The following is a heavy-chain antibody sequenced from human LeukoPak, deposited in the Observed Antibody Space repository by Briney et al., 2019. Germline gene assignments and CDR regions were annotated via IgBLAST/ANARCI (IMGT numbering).Heavy chain of an antibody. CDR3: ARVRHIVVVVAATPELRKDRWFDP. J-gene: IGHJ5*02. D-gene: IGHD2-15*01. CDR2: ISAYNGNT. V-gene: IGHV1-18*01. Sequence: ASVKVSCKASGYTFTSYGISWVRQAPGQGLEWMGWISAYNGNTNYAQKLQGRVTMTTDTSTSTAYMELRSLRSDDTAVYYCARVRHIVVVVAATPELRKDRWFDPWGQGTRVTVSS. CDR1: GYTFTSYG.